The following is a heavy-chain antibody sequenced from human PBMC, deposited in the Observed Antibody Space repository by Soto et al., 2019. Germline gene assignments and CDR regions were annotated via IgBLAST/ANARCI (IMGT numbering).Heavy chain of an antibody. D-gene: IGHD1-26*01. CDR2: ISYDGSNK. Sequence: QAPGKGLEWVAAISYDGSNKYYADSVKGRFTISRDNSKNTLYLQMNSLRADDTAVYYCAKRTWATGACSVDYWGQGTLVTVSS. CDR3: AKRTWATGACSVDY. V-gene: IGHV3-30-3*02. J-gene: IGHJ4*02.